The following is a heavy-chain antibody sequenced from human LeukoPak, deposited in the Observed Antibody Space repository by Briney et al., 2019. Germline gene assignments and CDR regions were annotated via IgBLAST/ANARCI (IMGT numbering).Heavy chain of an antibody. CDR2: IYYSGST. D-gene: IGHD5-12*01. J-gene: IGHJ4*02. V-gene: IGHV4-39*01. CDR3: ARHLRGNIVTMIFDY. Sequence: SETLSVTCTVSGGSISSSSYYWGWIRQPPGKGLEWIGSIYYSGSTYYNPSLKSRVTISVDTSKNQFSLKLSSVTAADTAVYYCARHLRGNIVTMIFDYWGQGTLVTVSS. CDR1: GGSISSSSYY.